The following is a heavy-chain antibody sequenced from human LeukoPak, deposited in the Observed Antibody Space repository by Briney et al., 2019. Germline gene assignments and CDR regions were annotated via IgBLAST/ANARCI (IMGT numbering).Heavy chain of an antibody. CDR3: ASARGYSYGYFDY. D-gene: IGHD5-18*01. CDR2: ISYDGSNK. V-gene: IGHV3-30-3*01. Sequence: PGRSLRLSCAASGFTFSSYAMHWVRQAPGKGLEWVAVISYDGSNKYYADSVKGRFTISRDNSKNTLYLQMNSLRAEDTAVYYCASARGYSYGYFDYWGQGTLVTVSS. J-gene: IGHJ4*02. CDR1: GFTFSSYA.